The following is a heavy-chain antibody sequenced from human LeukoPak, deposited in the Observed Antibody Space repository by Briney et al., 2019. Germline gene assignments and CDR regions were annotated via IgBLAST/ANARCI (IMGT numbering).Heavy chain of an antibody. CDR1: GFTFSDYY. D-gene: IGHD3-10*01. Sequence: PGGSLRLSCAASGFTFSDYYMSWIRQAPGKGLEWVSYISSSGSTIYYADSVKGRFTISRDNAKNSLYLQMNSLRAEDTAVYYCASSDYFGSGRGGFSPSDYWGQGTLVTVSS. CDR3: ASSDYFGSGRGGFSPSDY. V-gene: IGHV3-11*04. J-gene: IGHJ4*02. CDR2: ISSSGSTI.